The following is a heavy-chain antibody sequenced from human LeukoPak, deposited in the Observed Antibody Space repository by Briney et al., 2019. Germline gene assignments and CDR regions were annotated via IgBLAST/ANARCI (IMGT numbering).Heavy chain of an antibody. J-gene: IGHJ6*03. V-gene: IGHV3-66*02. CDR2: IYSGGST. CDR3: ARSPDYGDYYYYMDV. D-gene: IGHD4-17*01. Sequence: GGSLRLSCAASGFTVSSNYMSWVRQAPGKGLEWASVIYSGGSTYYADSVKGRFTISRDNSKNTLYLQMNSLRAEDTAVYYCARSPDYGDYYYYMDVWGKGTTVTVSS. CDR1: GFTVSSNY.